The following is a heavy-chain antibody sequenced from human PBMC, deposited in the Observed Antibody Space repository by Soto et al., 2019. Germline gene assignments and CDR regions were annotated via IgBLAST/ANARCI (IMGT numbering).Heavy chain of an antibody. CDR2: IIPVFGTV. V-gene: IGHV1-69*01. D-gene: IGHD3-16*01. CDR1: GGTFGNSA. CDR3: AKVMAAAGYDS. J-gene: IGHJ4*02. Sequence: QVKLVQSGAEVKKPGSSVKVSCKASGGTFGNSAISWVRQDPGQGLEWMGGIIPVFGTVNYAQKFEGRVTMTADESTSTVFMEMSRLTSEDTAVYCCAKVMAAAGYDSWGQGTLVTVSS.